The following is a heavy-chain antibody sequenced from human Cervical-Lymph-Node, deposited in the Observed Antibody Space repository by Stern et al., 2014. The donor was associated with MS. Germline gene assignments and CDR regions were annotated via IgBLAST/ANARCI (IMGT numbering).Heavy chain of an antibody. D-gene: IGHD1-26*01. Sequence: QVQLVQSGAEVKKPGASVTVSCKASGYTFTSYDINWVRQATGQGLEWMGWMNPNSGNTGYAQKFQGRVTMTRNTSINTAYMELSSLRSDDTGVYYCARRYKELRTADYWGQGTLVTVSS. CDR3: ARRYKELRTADY. V-gene: IGHV1-8*01. J-gene: IGHJ4*02. CDR2: MNPNSGNT. CDR1: GYTFTSYD.